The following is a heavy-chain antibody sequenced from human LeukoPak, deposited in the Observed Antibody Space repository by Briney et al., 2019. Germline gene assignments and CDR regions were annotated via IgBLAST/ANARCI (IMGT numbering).Heavy chain of an antibody. Sequence: PSQTLSLTCTVSGGSISSSSYYWGWIRQPPGKGLEWIGSIYYSGSTYYNPSLKSRVTISVDTSKNQFSLKLSSVTAADTAVYYCARHEGSSSPNDAFDIWGQGTMVTVSS. CDR1: GGSISSSSYY. V-gene: IGHV4-39*01. D-gene: IGHD6-6*01. CDR2: IYYSGST. CDR3: ARHEGSSSPNDAFDI. J-gene: IGHJ3*02.